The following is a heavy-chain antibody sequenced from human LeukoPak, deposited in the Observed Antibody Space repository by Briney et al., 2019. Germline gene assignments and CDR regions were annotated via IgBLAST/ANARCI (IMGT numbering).Heavy chain of an antibody. Sequence: GRSLRLSCAASGFTFSSYAMHWVRQAPGKGLEWVAVISYDGSNKYYADSVKGRFTISRDNSKNTLYLQMNSLRVEDTAVYYCTKQRVGSTTGAFDIWGQGTMVTVSS. CDR1: GFTFSSYA. V-gene: IGHV3-30-3*02. CDR3: TKQRVGSTTGAFDI. CDR2: ISYDGSNK. D-gene: IGHD1-26*01. J-gene: IGHJ3*02.